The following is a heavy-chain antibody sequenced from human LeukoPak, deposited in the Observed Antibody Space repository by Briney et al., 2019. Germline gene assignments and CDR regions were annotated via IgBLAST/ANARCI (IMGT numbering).Heavy chain of an antibody. CDR2: ISGSGGST. CDR3: AKDLRRDYDFWSGYLGGGSDY. V-gene: IGHV3-23*01. CDR1: GFTFSSYA. D-gene: IGHD3-3*01. Sequence: PGGSLRLSCAASGFTFSSYAMSWVRQAPGKGLEWVSAISGSGGSTYYADSVKGRFTISRDNSKNTLYLQMNSLRAEDTAVYYCAKDLRRDYDFWSGYLGGGSDYWGQGTLVTVSS. J-gene: IGHJ4*02.